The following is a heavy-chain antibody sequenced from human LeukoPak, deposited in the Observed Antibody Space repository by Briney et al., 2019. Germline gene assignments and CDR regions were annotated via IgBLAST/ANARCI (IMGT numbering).Heavy chain of an antibody. V-gene: IGHV1-3*01. J-gene: IGHJ4*02. CDR2: INAGNGNT. D-gene: IGHD3-10*01. CDR1: GYTFTSYA. CDR3: AREGREGNFDY. Sequence: ASVKVSCKASGYTFTSYAMHLVRQAPGQRLEWMGWINAGNGNTKYSQKFQGRVTITRDTSASTAYMELSSLRSEDTAVYYCAREGREGNFDYWGQGTLVTVSS.